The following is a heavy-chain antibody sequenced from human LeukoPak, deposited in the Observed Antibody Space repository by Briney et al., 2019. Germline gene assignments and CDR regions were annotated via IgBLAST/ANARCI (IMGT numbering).Heavy chain of an antibody. CDR1: GGTFSSHA. J-gene: IGHJ4*02. Sequence: SVKVSCTASGGTFSSHAISWVRQAPGQGLEWMGGIIPIFGTANYAQKFQGRVTITADESTSTAYMELSSLRSEDTAVYYCASEVVKYYYDSSGYYYADYWGQGTLVTVSS. V-gene: IGHV1-69*13. D-gene: IGHD3-22*01. CDR2: IIPIFGTA. CDR3: ASEVVKYYYDSSGYYYADY.